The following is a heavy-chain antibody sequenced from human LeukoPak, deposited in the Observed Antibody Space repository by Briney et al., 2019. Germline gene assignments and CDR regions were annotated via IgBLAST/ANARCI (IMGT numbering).Heavy chain of an antibody. J-gene: IGHJ4*02. CDR1: GYTFTDYY. V-gene: IGHV1-69*13. CDR3: AASLSYYYDSSGYYYGYFDY. Sequence: SVKVSCKASGYTFTDYYMHWVRQAPGQGLEWMGGIIPIFGTANYAQKFQGRVTITADESTSTAYMELSSLRSEDTAVYYCAASLSYYYDSSGYYYGYFDYWGQGTLVTVSS. CDR2: IIPIFGTA. D-gene: IGHD3-22*01.